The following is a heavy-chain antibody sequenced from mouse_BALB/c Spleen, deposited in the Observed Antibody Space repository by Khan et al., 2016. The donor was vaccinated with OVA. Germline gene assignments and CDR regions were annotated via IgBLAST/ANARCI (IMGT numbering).Heavy chain of an antibody. CDR2: ISYSGVT. CDR1: GYSITSGYA. D-gene: IGHD1-1*01. V-gene: IGHV3-2*02. Sequence: EVQLVESGPGLVKPSQSLSLTCTVTGYSITSGYAWNWIRQFPRNKLEWMGYISYSGVTSYTPSLKSRISITRDTSKNQFFLQLTSVTTEDTATYYCARGNYYGYYFDYWGQGTTLTVSS. J-gene: IGHJ2*01. CDR3: ARGNYYGYYFDY.